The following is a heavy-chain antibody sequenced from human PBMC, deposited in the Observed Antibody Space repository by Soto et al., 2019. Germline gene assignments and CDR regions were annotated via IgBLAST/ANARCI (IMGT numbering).Heavy chain of an antibody. CDR3: ARSLPMVSADFDY. V-gene: IGHV1-2*04. CDR2: INPNSGGT. J-gene: IGHJ4*02. Sequence: SGKDSCKASGYTFINYGIIWVRQAPGQGLEWMGWINPNSGGTNYAQNFQGWVTMTRDTSISTAYMEVSRLRSDDTAVYYCARSLPMVSADFDYWGQGTLVTVSS. CDR1: GYTFINYG. D-gene: IGHD3-10*01.